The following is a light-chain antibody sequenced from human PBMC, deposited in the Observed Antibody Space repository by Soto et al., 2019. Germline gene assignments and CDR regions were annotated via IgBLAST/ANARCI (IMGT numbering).Light chain of an antibody. CDR3: QQRSSWPRT. V-gene: IGKV3-11*01. J-gene: IGKJ1*01. Sequence: EIVLTQSPATLSLSPGERATLSCRASQSVRNSLAWFQQRPGQAPRLIIYEASNKATGTPARFSGSGSGTDFALTISSLEREDFAVYYCQQRSSWPRTFGQGTKVEIK. CDR1: QSVRNS. CDR2: EAS.